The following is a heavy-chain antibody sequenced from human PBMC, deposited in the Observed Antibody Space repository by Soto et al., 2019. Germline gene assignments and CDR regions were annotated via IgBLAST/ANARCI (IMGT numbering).Heavy chain of an antibody. CDR2: ICWDDDK. J-gene: IGHJ4*02. CDR3: AHRNVEVVAESTNTFDY. D-gene: IGHD2-15*01. V-gene: IGHV2-5*02. CDR1: GFSLSTGGVG. Sequence: QITLKESGPTLVKPTQTLTLTCTFSGFSLSTGGVGVGWIRQPPGKALEWLALICWDDDKRYTPSLQNRLTITKTSYNQVVLTMTNMDPVDTATYYCAHRNVEVVAESTNTFDYWGQGTLVTVSS.